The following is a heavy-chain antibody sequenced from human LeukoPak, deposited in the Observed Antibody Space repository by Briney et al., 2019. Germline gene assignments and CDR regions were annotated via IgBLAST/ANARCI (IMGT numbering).Heavy chain of an antibody. Sequence: KASETLSLTCTVSGASISSSSYYWCWIRQPPGKGLAWIGRIYYSGSTYYNPSLTSRLTISVDPSKHQFSLKLSSVTAADTAVYYCARRIRGYSGYGPSFDYWGQGTLVTVSS. CDR3: ARRIRGYSGYGPSFDY. D-gene: IGHD5-12*01. J-gene: IGHJ4*02. CDR1: GASISSSSYY. CDR2: IYYSGST. V-gene: IGHV4-39*07.